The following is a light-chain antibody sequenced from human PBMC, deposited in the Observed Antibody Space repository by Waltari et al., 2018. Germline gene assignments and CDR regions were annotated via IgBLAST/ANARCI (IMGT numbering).Light chain of an antibody. Sequence: DIQMTQSPSTLSASVGDRVTITCRASQSISSWLAWYQQKPGKAPKLLIYDASSLESGVPSRFSGSGSGTEFTLTISSLQPDDFATYYCQQYNHWPPYTFGQGTKLEIK. V-gene: IGKV1-5*01. CDR3: QQYNHWPPYT. CDR2: DAS. J-gene: IGKJ2*01. CDR1: QSISSW.